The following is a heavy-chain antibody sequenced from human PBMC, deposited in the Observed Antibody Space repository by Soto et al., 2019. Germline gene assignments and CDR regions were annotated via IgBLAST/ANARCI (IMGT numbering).Heavy chain of an antibody. CDR3: ARAISSTSFHNWSVPFDY. CDR1: GGSISSGDYY. D-gene: IGHD6-6*01. V-gene: IGHV4-30-4*01. J-gene: IGHJ4*02. Sequence: SETLSLTCTVSGGSISSGDYYWSWIRQPPGKGLEWIGYIYYSGSTYYNPSLKSRVTISVDTSKNQFSLKLSSVTAADTAVYYCARAISSTSFHNWSVPFDYWGRGTLVTVSS. CDR2: IYYSGST.